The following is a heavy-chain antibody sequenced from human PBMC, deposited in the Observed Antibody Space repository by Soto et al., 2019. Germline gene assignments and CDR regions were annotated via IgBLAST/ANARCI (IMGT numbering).Heavy chain of an antibody. CDR1: GGSISSGDYY. D-gene: IGHD2-21*01. Sequence: QVQLQESGPGLVKPSQTLSLTCTVSGGSISSGDYYWSWIRQPPGKGLEWIGYIYYSGSTYYNPSFTGRVPLSVDPSKNPFSLRLSSVTAADTAVYYCAAFPPLHVAISVYPRDYWGQGTLVTVSS. CDR2: IYYSGST. J-gene: IGHJ4*02. V-gene: IGHV4-30-4*01. CDR3: AAFPPLHVAISVYPRDY.